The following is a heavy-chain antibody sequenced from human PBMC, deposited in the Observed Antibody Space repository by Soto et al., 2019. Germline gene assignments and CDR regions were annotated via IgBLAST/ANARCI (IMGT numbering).Heavy chain of an antibody. Sequence: ASVKVSCKASGYTFTSYYMHWVRQAPGQGLEWKGKINPSGGSTSYAQKFQGRVTMTRDTSTSTVYMELSSLISEDTAVYYCARGGITMIVVDIWGQGTMVTVSS. CDR3: ARGGITMIVVDI. D-gene: IGHD3-22*01. J-gene: IGHJ3*02. CDR1: GYTFTSYY. CDR2: INPSGGST. V-gene: IGHV1-46*03.